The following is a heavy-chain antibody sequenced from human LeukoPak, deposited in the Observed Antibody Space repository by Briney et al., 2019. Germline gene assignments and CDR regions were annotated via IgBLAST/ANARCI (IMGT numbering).Heavy chain of an antibody. CDR3: AKKPSYDILTGYPLESPYFDY. CDR2: ISGSGGST. V-gene: IGHV3-23*01. J-gene: IGHJ4*02. Sequence: GGSLRLSCAASGFTFSSYAMSWVRQAPGKGLEWVSAISGSGGSTYYADSVKGRFTISRDNSKNTLYLQMNSLRAEDTAVYYFAKKPSYDILTGYPLESPYFDYWGQGTLVTVSS. CDR1: GFTFSSYA. D-gene: IGHD3-9*01.